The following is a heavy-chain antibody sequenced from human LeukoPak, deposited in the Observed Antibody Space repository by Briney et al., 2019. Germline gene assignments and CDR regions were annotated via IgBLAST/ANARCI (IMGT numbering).Heavy chain of an antibody. CDR2: VNLNSGNT. D-gene: IGHD2-2*02. V-gene: IGHV1-8*01. J-gene: IGHJ4*02. CDR3: ARGTPYCTSASCYNY. CDR1: GCVFSSFD. Sequence: GASVKVSCKASGCVFSSFDVNWVRQAPGQGLEWMGWVNLNSGNTGYAQKFQGRVTMTRNTSINTAYMELSNLGSEDTAVYCCARGTPYCTSASCYNYWGQGSLVTVSS.